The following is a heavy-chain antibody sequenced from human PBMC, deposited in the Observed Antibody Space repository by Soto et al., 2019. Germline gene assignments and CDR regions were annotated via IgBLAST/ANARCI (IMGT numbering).Heavy chain of an antibody. CDR1: GGSISSGGYY. V-gene: IGHV4-31*03. CDR2: IYYSGST. CDR3: ARDSATVTDHYYYYYGMDV. Sequence: PSETLSLTCTVSGGSISSGGYYWSWIRQHPGKGLEWIGYIYYSGSTYYNPSLKSRVTISVDTSKNQFPLKLSSVTAADTAVYYCARDSATVTDHYYYYYGMDVWGQGTTVTVSS. D-gene: IGHD4-17*01. J-gene: IGHJ6*02.